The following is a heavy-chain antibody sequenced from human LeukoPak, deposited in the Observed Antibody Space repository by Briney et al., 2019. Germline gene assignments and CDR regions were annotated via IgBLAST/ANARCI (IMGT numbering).Heavy chain of an antibody. V-gene: IGHV3-23*01. CDR2: ISDSGGRT. CDR1: GFTFSSYA. J-gene: IGHJ5*02. D-gene: IGHD3-22*01. Sequence: GGSLRLSCAASGFTFSSYAMTWVRQAPGKGLEWVSSISDSGGRTYYADSVKGRFTISRDNSKNTLFLQMSNLRVDDTAIYYCAKALYDSPLAGDPWGQGTLVTVSS. CDR3: AKALYDSPLAGDP.